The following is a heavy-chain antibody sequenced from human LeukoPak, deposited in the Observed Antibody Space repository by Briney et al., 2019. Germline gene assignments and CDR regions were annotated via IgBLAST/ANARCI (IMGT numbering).Heavy chain of an antibody. CDR3: ARNLDSSSPGYFDY. CDR2: IIPIFGTA. J-gene: IGHJ4*02. V-gene: IGHV1-69*06. Sequence: SVKVSCKASGGTFSSYAISWVRQAPGQGLEWMGGIIPIFGTANYAQKFQGRVTITADKSTSTAYMELSSLRSEDTAVYYCARNLDSSSPGYFDYWGQGTLVTVSS. CDR1: GGTFSSYA. D-gene: IGHD6-6*01.